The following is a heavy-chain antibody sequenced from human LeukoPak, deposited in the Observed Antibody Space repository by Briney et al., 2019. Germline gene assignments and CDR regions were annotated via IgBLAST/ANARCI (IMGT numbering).Heavy chain of an antibody. J-gene: IGHJ4*02. CDR3: ARDQIDYGAYLFVVGFDY. D-gene: IGHD4-17*01. V-gene: IGHV1-18*01. CDR2: ISAYNCNT. Sequence: GASVKVSCKASGYTFTSYCISWVRQAPGQGLNGMEWISAYNCNTNYAQKLQGRVTMTTDTSTSTAYMELRTLRSDDTAVYYCARDQIDYGAYLFVVGFDYWGQGPLVTVSS. CDR1: GYTFTSYC.